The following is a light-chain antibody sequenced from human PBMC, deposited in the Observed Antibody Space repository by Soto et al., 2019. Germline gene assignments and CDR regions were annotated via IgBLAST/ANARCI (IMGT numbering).Light chain of an antibody. V-gene: IGKV3-11*01. CDR3: QQRSNWPLT. J-gene: IGKJ3*01. Sequence: VMTQSPATLSVSPGERATLSCRASQSVISNLAWSQQKPGQAPRLLIYDASNRATGTPARFSGGGSGTDFTLTFCSLEPEDFAVYYCQQRSNWPLTFGPGTKVDI. CDR2: DAS. CDR1: QSVISN.